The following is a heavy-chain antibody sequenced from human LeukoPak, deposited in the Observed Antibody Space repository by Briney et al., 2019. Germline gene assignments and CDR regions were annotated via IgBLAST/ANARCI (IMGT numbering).Heavy chain of an antibody. CDR2: IYTGGST. D-gene: IGHD5-24*01. CDR3: ARGRDGYNFLNRGEYYYFDY. V-gene: IGHV4-61*02. CDR1: GGSISSGTYY. J-gene: IGHJ4*02. Sequence: PSETLSLTCTVAGGSISSGTYYWNWIRQPAGKGLEWIGRIYTGGSTNYNPSLTSRVTISVDTSKNQFSLRLNSVTAADTAVYYCARGRDGYNFLNRGEYYYFDYWGQGTLVTVSS.